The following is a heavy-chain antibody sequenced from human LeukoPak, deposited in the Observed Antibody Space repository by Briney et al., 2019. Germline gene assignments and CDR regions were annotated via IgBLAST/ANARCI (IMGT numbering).Heavy chain of an antibody. CDR2: ISWNSGSI. Sequence: PGGSLRLSYAASGFTFDDYVMHWVRQAPGKGLEWVSGISWNSGSIGYADSVKGRFTISRDNAKNSLYLQMNSLRAEDTALYYCAKDPYCSGGSCYPRILDYWGQGTLVTVSS. CDR3: AKDPYCSGGSCYPRILDY. D-gene: IGHD2-15*01. J-gene: IGHJ4*02. V-gene: IGHV3-9*01. CDR1: GFTFDDYV.